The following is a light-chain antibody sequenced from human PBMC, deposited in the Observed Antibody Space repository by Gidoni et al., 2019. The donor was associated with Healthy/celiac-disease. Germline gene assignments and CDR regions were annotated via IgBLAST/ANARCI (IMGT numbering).Light chain of an antibody. J-gene: IGKJ2*01. V-gene: IGKV1-39*01. CDR3: QQSYSTPIYP. CDR2: AAS. CDR1: QSISSY. Sequence: DIQLTQSPSSLSASVGDRVTITGRASQSISSYLNWYQQKPGKAPKLLIYAASSLQSGVPSRFSGSGSGTEFTLTISSLQPEDFATYYCQQSYSTPIYPFGQGTKLEIK.